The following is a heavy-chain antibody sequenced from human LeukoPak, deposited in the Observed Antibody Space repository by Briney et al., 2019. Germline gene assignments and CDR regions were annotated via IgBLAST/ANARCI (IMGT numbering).Heavy chain of an antibody. CDR1: GGSISSYY. J-gene: IGHJ3*02. CDR2: IYYSGST. Sequence: SETLSLTCTVSGGSISSYYWSWIRQPPGKGLEWIGYIYYSGSTNYNPSLKRRVTISVDTSKNQFSLKLSSVTAADTAVYYCARQRERWLQKSRPVDAFDIWGQGTMVTVSS. V-gene: IGHV4-59*08. D-gene: IGHD5-24*01. CDR3: ARQRERWLQKSRPVDAFDI.